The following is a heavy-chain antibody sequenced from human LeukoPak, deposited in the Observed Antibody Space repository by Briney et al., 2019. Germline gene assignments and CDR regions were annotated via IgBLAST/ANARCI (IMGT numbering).Heavy chain of an antibody. J-gene: IGHJ4*02. Sequence: GGSLRLSCTASGFIFGDYAVTWVRQAPGKGLEWVGFIRSKAYGGTTEYAASVKGRFTISRDDSKSIDYLQMNSLKPEDTAVYYCSRGLRGLDYWGQGTLVTVSS. CDR2: IRSKAYGGTT. CDR3: SRGLRGLDY. CDR1: GFIFGDYA. D-gene: IGHD2-21*01. V-gene: IGHV3-49*04.